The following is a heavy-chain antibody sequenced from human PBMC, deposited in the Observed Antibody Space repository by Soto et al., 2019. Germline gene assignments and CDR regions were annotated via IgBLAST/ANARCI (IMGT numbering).Heavy chain of an antibody. D-gene: IGHD3-10*01. CDR3: AKDYYGSGETTGY. Sequence: ASVKVSCKTSGYTFNSYTIAWVRQAPGQGLEWLGWISPDDGNTEYEQKFQGRVTMTADTLTNNAYLELRSLKSDDTAIYYCAKDYYGSGETTGYWGQGTLVTVSS. CDR2: ISPDDGNT. CDR1: GYTFNSYT. J-gene: IGHJ4*02. V-gene: IGHV1-18*01.